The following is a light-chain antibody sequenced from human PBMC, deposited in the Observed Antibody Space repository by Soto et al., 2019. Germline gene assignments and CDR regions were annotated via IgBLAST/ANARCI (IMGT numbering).Light chain of an antibody. J-gene: IGKJ5*01. CDR3: QQYGSSIT. CDR1: QSVPRNY. Sequence: EIVLTQSPGTLSLSPGERATLSCRASQSVPRNYLAWYQQKPGHAPRLLIYGTSSRATGIPDRFSGSGSGTDFTLTISRLEPEDFAVFYCQQYGSSITFGQGTRLEIK. CDR2: GTS. V-gene: IGKV3-20*01.